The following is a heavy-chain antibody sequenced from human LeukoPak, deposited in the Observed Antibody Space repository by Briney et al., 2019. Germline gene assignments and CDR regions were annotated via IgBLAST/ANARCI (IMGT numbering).Heavy chain of an antibody. CDR3: ARLEGPPKLWFGELPGDY. Sequence: SQTLSLTCTVSGGSISSSSYYWGWIRQPPGKGLEWIGRTYYSGSTYYNPSLKSRVTISVDTSKNQFSLKLSSVTAADTAVYYCARLEGPPKLWFGELPGDYWGQGTLVTVSS. CDR2: TYYSGST. J-gene: IGHJ4*02. D-gene: IGHD3-10*01. CDR1: GGSISSSSYY. V-gene: IGHV4-39*01.